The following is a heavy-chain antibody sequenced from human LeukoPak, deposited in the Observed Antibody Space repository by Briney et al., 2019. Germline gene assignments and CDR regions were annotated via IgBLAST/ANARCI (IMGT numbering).Heavy chain of an antibody. CDR3: ARDPGVLWFGELGWFDP. CDR1: GFTFSSYE. Sequence: PGGSLRLSCAASGFTFSSYEMNWVRQAPGKGLEWVSYISSSSSTTYYADSVKGRFTISRDNAKNSLYLQMNSLRAEDTAVYYCARDPGVLWFGELGWFDPWGQGTLVTVSS. CDR2: ISSSSSTT. J-gene: IGHJ5*02. D-gene: IGHD3-10*01. V-gene: IGHV3-48*01.